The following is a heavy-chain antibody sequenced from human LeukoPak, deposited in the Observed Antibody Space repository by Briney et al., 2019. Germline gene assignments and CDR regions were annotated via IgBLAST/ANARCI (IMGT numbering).Heavy chain of an antibody. V-gene: IGHV3-43D*03. CDR1: GFSLDVYA. J-gene: IGHJ6*03. Sequence: GSLRLSCAASGFSLDVYAMHWVRQASGKGLEWVSLITWDGGNTYYADSVKGRFTISRHNRKHCLHLQMNSLRGEDTALYYCAKEVRAVAGTWTHMDVWGKGTTVTVSS. CDR3: AKEVRAVAGTWTHMDV. D-gene: IGHD6-19*01. CDR2: ITWDGGNT.